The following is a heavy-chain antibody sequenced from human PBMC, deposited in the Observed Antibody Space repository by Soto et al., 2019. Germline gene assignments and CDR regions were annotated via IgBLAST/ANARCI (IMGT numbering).Heavy chain of an antibody. D-gene: IGHD3-3*01. CDR1: GFTFSSYG. Sequence: PVGSLRLSGPASGFTFSSYGMHWVRQARGKGLEWVAVIWYDGSNKYYADSVKGRFTISRDNSKNTLYLQMNSLRAEDTAVYYCARDETPPPYSYYDFWSGSRSDYYYGMDVWGQGTTVTVSS. J-gene: IGHJ6*02. V-gene: IGHV3-33*01. CDR2: IWYDGSNK. CDR3: ARDETPPPYSYYDFWSGSRSDYYYGMDV.